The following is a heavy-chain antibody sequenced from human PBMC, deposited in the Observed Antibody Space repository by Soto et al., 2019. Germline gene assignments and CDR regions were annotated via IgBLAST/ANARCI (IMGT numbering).Heavy chain of an antibody. J-gene: IGHJ4*02. Sequence: ASVKVSCKASGYTFTSYGISWVRQAPGQGLEWMGWISAYNGNTNYAQKLQGRVTMTTDTSTSSAYMELRSLRSDDTAVYYCARDLGHSSSWPRFDYWGQGTLVTVSS. D-gene: IGHD6-13*01. CDR2: ISAYNGNT. CDR1: GYTFTSYG. V-gene: IGHV1-18*01. CDR3: ARDLGHSSSWPRFDY.